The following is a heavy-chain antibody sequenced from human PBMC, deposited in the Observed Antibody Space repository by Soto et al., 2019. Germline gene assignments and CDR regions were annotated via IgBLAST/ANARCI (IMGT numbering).Heavy chain of an antibody. CDR2: INPNSGGT. CDR3: ARSASGTSSQGYNFYVMEV. CDR1: GYTFTDFY. D-gene: IGHD3-10*01. J-gene: IGHJ6*02. Sequence: ASVKVSCKASGYTFTDFYMHWVRQAPGQGLEWMGWINPNSGGTNYAQKFQGWVTMTRDTSISTAYMDLSGLMSDDTAVYYCARSASGTSSQGYNFYVMEVWGPGTTVTVSS. V-gene: IGHV1-2*04.